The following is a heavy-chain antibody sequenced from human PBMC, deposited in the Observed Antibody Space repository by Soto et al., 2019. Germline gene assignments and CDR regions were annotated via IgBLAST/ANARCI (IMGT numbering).Heavy chain of an antibody. V-gene: IGHV3-11*01. CDR3: ARDRPQDGYNYFFDY. Sequence: GGSLRLSCAASGFTFSDYYMSWIRQAPGKGLEWVSYISSSGSTIYYADSVKGRFTISRDNAKNSLYLQMNSLRAEDTAVYYCARDRPQDGYNYFFDYWGQGTLVTVSS. D-gene: IGHD5-12*01. CDR1: GFTFSDYY. J-gene: IGHJ4*02. CDR2: ISSSGSTI.